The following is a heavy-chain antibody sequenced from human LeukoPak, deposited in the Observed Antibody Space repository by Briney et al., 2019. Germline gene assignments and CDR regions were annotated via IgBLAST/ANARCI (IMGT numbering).Heavy chain of an antibody. J-gene: IGHJ5*02. CDR1: GGSINGYY. Sequence: SETLSLTCTVSGGSINGYYWAWVRQPPGKGLEWIGYIYYSGSTNYNPSLKSRVTISVDTSENQFSLKLTSVTAADTAVYYCAKYVSTGWFDPWGQGTLVTVFS. CDR3: AKYVSTGWFDP. V-gene: IGHV4-59*08. CDR2: IYYSGST. D-gene: IGHD5/OR15-5a*01.